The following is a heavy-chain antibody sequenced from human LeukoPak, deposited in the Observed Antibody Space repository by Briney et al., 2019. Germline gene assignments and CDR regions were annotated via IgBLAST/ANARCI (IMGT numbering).Heavy chain of an antibody. CDR1: GFTFSSYW. CDR2: IKQDGSEK. Sequence: AGGSLRLSCAASGFTFSSYWMSWVRQAPGKGLEWVANIKQDGSEKYYVDSVKGRFTISRDNAKNSLYLQMNSLRAGDTAVYYCSRGGTDDPFNYWGQGTLVTVSS. V-gene: IGHV3-7*02. D-gene: IGHD1-1*01. J-gene: IGHJ4*02. CDR3: SRGGTDDPFNY.